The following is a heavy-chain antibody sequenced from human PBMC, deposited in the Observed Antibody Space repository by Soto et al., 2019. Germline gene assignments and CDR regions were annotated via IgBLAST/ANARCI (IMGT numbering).Heavy chain of an antibody. CDR1: GFTFRDHA. J-gene: IGHJ5*02. CDR2: ITNSGSYT. CDR3: AKDVLDRGAES. Sequence: EVQLLESGGGLVQAGGSLRLSCEASGFTFRDHAMTWVRQAPGQGLEYVSSITNSGSYTFYADSVKGRFTISRDNSKNTLYLQMNSLTAEDTALYSCAKDVLDRGAESWGQGTLVTVSS. D-gene: IGHD3-10*01. V-gene: IGHV3-23*01.